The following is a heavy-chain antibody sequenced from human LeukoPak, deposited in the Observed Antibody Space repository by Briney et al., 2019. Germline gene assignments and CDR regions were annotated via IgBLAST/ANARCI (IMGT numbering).Heavy chain of an antibody. V-gene: IGHV1-8*01. J-gene: IGHJ3*02. CDR1: GYIFTSYD. CDR3: ARVGTTHDAFDI. D-gene: IGHD1-7*01. CDR2: MNPNSGNT. Sequence: ASVKVSCKASGYIFTSYDINWVRQATGQGLEWMGWMNPNSGNTGYAQKFQGRVTMTRNTSISTAYMELSSLRSEDTAVYYCARVGTTHDAFDIWGQGTMVTVSS.